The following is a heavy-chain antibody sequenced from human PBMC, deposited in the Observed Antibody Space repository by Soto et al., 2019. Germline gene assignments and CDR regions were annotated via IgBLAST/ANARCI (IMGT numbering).Heavy chain of an antibody. Sequence: SVKVSCKASGCTFSSYAISWVRQAPGQGLEWMGEIIPIFGTANYAQKFQGRVTITADESTSTAYMELSSLRSEDTAVYYCARVRKTSGYSYGNGAGYYYGMEVWGQGTTVTVSS. D-gene: IGHD5-18*01. V-gene: IGHV1-69*13. CDR3: ARVRKTSGYSYGNGAGYYYGMEV. CDR1: GCTFSSYA. CDR2: IIPIFGTA. J-gene: IGHJ6*01.